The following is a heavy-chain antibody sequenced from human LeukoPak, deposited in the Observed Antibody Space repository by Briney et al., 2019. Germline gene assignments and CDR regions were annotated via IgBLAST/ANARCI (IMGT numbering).Heavy chain of an antibody. CDR2: IYYGGST. V-gene: IGHV4-59*08. CDR3: ARHQSDYGDPSFGY. D-gene: IGHD4-17*01. J-gene: IGHJ4*02. Sequence: SETLSLTCTVPGGSISSYYWSWIRQPPGKGLEWIAYIYYGGSTKYNPSLKSRVTISVDTSKNQLYLNLSSVTAADTAVYFCARHQSDYGDPSFGYWGQGTLVTVSS. CDR1: GGSISSYY.